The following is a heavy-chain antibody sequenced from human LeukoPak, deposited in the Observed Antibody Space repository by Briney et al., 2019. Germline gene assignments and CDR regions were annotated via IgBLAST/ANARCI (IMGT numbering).Heavy chain of an antibody. CDR1: GGSISSGDYY. V-gene: IGHV4-30-4*01. J-gene: IGHJ4*02. Sequence: ASQTLSLTCTVSGGSISSGDYYWSWIRQPPGKGLEWVGYIYYSGSTYYNPSLKSRVTISVDTSKNQFSLKLSSVTAAGTAVYYCARDYDYGAFDYWGQGTLVTVSS. CDR3: ARDYDYGAFDY. D-gene: IGHD4-17*01. CDR2: IYYSGST.